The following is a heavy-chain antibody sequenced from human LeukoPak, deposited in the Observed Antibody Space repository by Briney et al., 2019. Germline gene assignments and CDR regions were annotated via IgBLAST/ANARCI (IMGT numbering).Heavy chain of an antibody. D-gene: IGHD6-13*01. Sequence: SVKVSCKASGGTFSSYAISWVRQAPGQGLEWMGGIIPIFGTANYTQKFQGRVTITADESTSTAYMELSSLRSEDTAVYYCASEIAAASLGDYWGQGTLVTVSS. CDR1: GGTFSSYA. CDR3: ASEIAAASLGDY. CDR2: IIPIFGTA. V-gene: IGHV1-69*13. J-gene: IGHJ4*02.